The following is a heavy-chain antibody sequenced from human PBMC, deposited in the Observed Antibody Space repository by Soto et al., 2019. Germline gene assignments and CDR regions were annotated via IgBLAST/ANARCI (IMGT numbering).Heavy chain of an antibody. J-gene: IGHJ6*02. CDR3: GRDLYQSVFYYGMDV. D-gene: IGHD2-2*01. Sequence: QVQLMQSGAEVKKPGASVKVPCKASGYTFTSYGISWVRQAPGQGLEWMGWISTYNGNTNYAQKLQGRVTMTTDTSTSTAYMELRSLRSDDTAVYYCGRDLYQSVFYYGMDVWGQGTTVTVSS. V-gene: IGHV1-18*01. CDR1: GYTFTSYG. CDR2: ISTYNGNT.